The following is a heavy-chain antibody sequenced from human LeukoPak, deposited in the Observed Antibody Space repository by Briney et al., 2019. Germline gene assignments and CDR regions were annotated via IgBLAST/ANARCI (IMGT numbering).Heavy chain of an antibody. J-gene: IGHJ4*02. CDR1: GYTFTGYY. Sequence: ASVKASCKASGYTFTGYYMHWVRQAPGQGLEWMGWINPNSGGTNYAQKFQGRVTMTRDTSISTAYMELSRLRSDDTAVYYCARFNYGDFTVDYWGQGDLVTVSS. CDR2: INPNSGGT. V-gene: IGHV1-2*02. CDR3: ARFNYGDFTVDY. D-gene: IGHD4-17*01.